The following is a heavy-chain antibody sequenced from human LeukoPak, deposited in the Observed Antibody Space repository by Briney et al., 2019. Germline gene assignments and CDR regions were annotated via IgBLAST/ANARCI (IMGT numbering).Heavy chain of an antibody. D-gene: IGHD5-18*01. CDR2: ISAYNGNT. CDR3: ASNLGQLWFHFDYYYMDV. Sequence: ASVKISCKASGYTLTSYGISWVRDAPGQGLEWMGCISAYNGNTNYAQKLQSRVTMTTDTSTSTAYMELRSLRSDDTAVYYCASNLGQLWFHFDYYYMDVGKKGTTVTVSS. J-gene: IGHJ6*03. CDR1: GYTLTSYG. V-gene: IGHV1-18*01.